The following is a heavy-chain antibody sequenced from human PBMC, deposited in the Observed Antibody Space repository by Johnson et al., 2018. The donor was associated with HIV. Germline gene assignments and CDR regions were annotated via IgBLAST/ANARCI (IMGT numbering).Heavy chain of an antibody. Sequence: EVQLVESGGVVVQPGGSLRLSCAASGFTVSSYYMSWVRQAPGKGLEWVSVLFSGGTTYYADSVKGRFTISRDNSKNTLYLQMNSLRAEDTAVYYCARAYYDIFTGRDDAFDIWGQGTMVTVSS. CDR2: LFSGGTT. CDR3: ARAYYDIFTGRDDAFDI. V-gene: IGHV3-66*01. J-gene: IGHJ3*02. D-gene: IGHD3-9*01. CDR1: GFTVSSYY.